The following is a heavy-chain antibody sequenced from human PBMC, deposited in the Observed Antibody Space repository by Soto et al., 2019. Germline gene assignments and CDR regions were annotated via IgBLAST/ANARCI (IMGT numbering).Heavy chain of an antibody. D-gene: IGHD3-10*01. J-gene: IGHJ4*02. Sequence: EVHLLESGGGLVQPGGSLRLSCAASGFIFSKYAMSWVRQSPGKGLEWVSAISGSGGSTYYADSVKGRFTISRDNSKTTLYLQMNSLRAEDTAVYYCAKDGGLLWFEELSLFDDWGQGTLVTVSS. CDR3: AKDGGLLWFEELSLFDD. V-gene: IGHV3-23*01. CDR2: ISGSGGST. CDR1: GFIFSKYA.